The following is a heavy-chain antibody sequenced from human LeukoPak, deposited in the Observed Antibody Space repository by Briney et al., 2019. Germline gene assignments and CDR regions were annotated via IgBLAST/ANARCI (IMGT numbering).Heavy chain of an antibody. J-gene: IGHJ4*02. CDR2: ISYDGSNK. Sequence: GRSLRLSCAASGFTFSSYAMHWVRQAPGKGLEWVAVISYDGSNKYYADSVKGRFTICRDNSKNTLYLQMNSLRADDPAVYYCAKSIPFLECSISWGQGTLVTVSS. V-gene: IGHV3-30*01. CDR1: GFTFSSYA. D-gene: IGHD3-3*01. CDR3: AKSIPFLECSIS.